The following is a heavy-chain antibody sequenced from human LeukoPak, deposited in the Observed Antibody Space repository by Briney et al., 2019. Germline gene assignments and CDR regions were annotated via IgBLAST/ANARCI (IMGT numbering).Heavy chain of an antibody. CDR2: INPNSGGT. CDR1: GYTFTCYY. Sequence: GASVKVSCKASGYTFTCYYIHWVRQAPGQGLEWMGWINPNSGGTNYAQKFQDRVTMTRDTSISTAYMELSRLRSDDTAVYYCGRTIVGVPAASKSYYYYYYMDVWGKGTTVTVSS. D-gene: IGHD2-2*01. CDR3: GRTIVGVPAASKSYYYYYYMDV. V-gene: IGHV1-2*02. J-gene: IGHJ6*03.